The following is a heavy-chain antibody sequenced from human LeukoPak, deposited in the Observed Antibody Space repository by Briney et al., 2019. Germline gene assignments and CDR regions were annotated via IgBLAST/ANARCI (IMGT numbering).Heavy chain of an antibody. J-gene: IGHJ5*02. CDR1: GGSISSGGYY. CDR2: IYYSGST. V-gene: IGHV4-30-4*01. D-gene: IGHD3-22*01. CDR3: ARAPYYYDSSGYCRFDP. Sequence: KSSQTLSLTCTVSGGSISSGGYYWSWIRQPPGKGLEWIGYIYYSGSTYYNPSLKSRVTISVDTSKNQFSLNLSSVTAADTAVYYCARAPYYYDSSGYCRFDPWGQGTLVTVSS.